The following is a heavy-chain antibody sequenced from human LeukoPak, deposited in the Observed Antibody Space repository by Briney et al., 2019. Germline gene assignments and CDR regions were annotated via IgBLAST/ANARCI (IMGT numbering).Heavy chain of an antibody. J-gene: IGHJ4*02. Sequence: GGSLRLSCAASGFTFSSYAMSWIRQAPGKGLEWVSSIRSSGGTTHYADSVKGRFTISRDDSKNTLSLQMNSLRAEDTAVYYCAKDLEMATVGYFDYWGQGTLVTVSS. CDR1: GFTFSSYA. CDR3: AKDLEMATVGYFDY. D-gene: IGHD5-24*01. CDR2: IRSSGGTT. V-gene: IGHV3-23*01.